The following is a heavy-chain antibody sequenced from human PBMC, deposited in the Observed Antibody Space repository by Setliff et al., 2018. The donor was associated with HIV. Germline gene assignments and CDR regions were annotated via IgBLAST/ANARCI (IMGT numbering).Heavy chain of an antibody. D-gene: IGHD2-2*01. V-gene: IGHV4-34*01. J-gene: IGHJ6*03. Sequence: SETLSLTCAVYGGSFSGYSWNWIRQPPGKGLEWIGEINYSGGTNYNPPLKSRVTISVDTSKNQLSLRLTSVTAADTAVYYCARGSDCDTTTCGDYYYMDVWGIGTTVTVSS. CDR3: ARGSDCDTTTCGDYYYMDV. CDR1: GGSFSGYS. CDR2: INYSGGT.